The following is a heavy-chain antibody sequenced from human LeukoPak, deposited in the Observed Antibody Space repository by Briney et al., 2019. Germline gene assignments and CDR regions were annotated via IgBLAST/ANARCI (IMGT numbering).Heavy chain of an antibody. V-gene: IGHV3-48*01. CDR2: ISSSSSTI. Sequence: GGSLRLSCAASGFTFSSYSMNWVRQAPGKGLEWVSYISSSSSTIYYADSVKGRFTISRDNSKNTLYLQMNSLRAEDTAVYYCAKRYCSSTSCHAFDYWGQGTLVTVSS. CDR1: GFTFSSYS. D-gene: IGHD2-2*01. J-gene: IGHJ4*02. CDR3: AKRYCSSTSCHAFDY.